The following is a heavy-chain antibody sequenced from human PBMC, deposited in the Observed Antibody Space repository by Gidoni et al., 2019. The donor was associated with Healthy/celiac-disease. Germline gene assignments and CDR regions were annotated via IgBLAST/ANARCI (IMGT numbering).Heavy chain of an antibody. CDR1: GFTFDDYA. J-gene: IGHJ4*02. V-gene: IGHV3-9*01. Sequence: EVQLLESGGVLVQPGRPLRLSCAASGFTFDDYAMHWVRHAPGKGLEWVSGISWNRGSIGYADSVKGRFTISRDNAKNSLYLQMNSLRAEDTALYYCAKDLYSSGYYLFDYWGQGTLVTVSS. CDR2: ISWNRGSI. D-gene: IGHD3-22*01. CDR3: AKDLYSSGYYLFDY.